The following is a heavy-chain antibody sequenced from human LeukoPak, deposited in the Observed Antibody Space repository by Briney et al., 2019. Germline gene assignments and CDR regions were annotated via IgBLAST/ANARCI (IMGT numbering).Heavy chain of an antibody. CDR2: ISSSGSTI. Sequence: GGSLRLPCAASGFCFSSCLMIWVRQAPGKGLKGVSYISSSGSTIYHADSVKGRFTISSDHAKNSLFLQMNSRGAGNTAVSYCARDVARYSSNDSNLFDP. D-gene: IGHD5-12*01. CDR3: ARDVARYSSNDSNLFDP. V-gene: IGHV3-48*03. CDR1: GFCFSSCL. J-gene: IGHJ5*02.